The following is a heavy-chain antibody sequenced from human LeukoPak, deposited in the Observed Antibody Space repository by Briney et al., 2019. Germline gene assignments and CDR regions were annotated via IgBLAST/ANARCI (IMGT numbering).Heavy chain of an antibody. D-gene: IGHD3-9*01. J-gene: IGHJ4*02. CDR1: GFTFSSYG. Sequence: GGSLRLSCAASGFTFSSYGMHWVRQAPGKGLERVAFIRYDGSNKYYADSVKGRFTISRDNSKNTLYLQMNSLRAEDTALYYCAKDYDDKFDYWGQGTLVTVSS. V-gene: IGHV3-30*02. CDR2: IRYDGSNK. CDR3: AKDYDDKFDY.